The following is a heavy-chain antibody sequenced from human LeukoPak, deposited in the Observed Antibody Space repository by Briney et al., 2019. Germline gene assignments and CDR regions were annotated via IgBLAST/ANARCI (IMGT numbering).Heavy chain of an antibody. CDR3: AKGGIHRGYYYYYTDV. J-gene: IGHJ6*03. D-gene: IGHD6-13*01. CDR1: GFIFSAYW. V-gene: IGHV3-74*01. Sequence: PGGSLRLSCAASGFIFSAYWMHWVRQTPGRGLMWVSGINGDGTISNHADSVKGRFSTSRDNAKNTLFLDMISLRAEDTAVYYCAKGGIHRGYYYYYTDVWGKGTTVTISS. CDR2: INGDGTIS.